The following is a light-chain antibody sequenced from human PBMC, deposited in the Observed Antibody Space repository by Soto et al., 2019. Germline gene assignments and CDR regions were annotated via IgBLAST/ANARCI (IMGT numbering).Light chain of an antibody. J-gene: IGKJ4*01. CDR2: DAS. V-gene: IGKV3-11*01. CDR3: QQRSNWRLT. Sequence: EIVLTQSPATLSLSPGERATLSCRASQSVSSYLAWYQQKPGQAPRLLIYDASNRATGIPARFSGSGSGTDFTLTISSIETEDVAVYYCQQRSNWRLTFGGGTKVEIK. CDR1: QSVSSY.